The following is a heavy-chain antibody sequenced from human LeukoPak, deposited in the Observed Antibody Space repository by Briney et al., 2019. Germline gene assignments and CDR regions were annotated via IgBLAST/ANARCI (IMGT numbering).Heavy chain of an antibody. CDR1: GGSFSGYY. J-gene: IGHJ6*02. CDR3: ARGGDSCYSGYYYGMDV. Sequence: KPSETLSLTCAVYGGSFSGYYWSWIRQPPGKGLEWIGEINHSGSTNYNPSLKSRVTISVDTSKNQFSLKLSSVTAADTAVYYCARGGDSCYSGYYYGMDVWGQGTTVTVSS. CDR2: INHSGST. V-gene: IGHV4-34*01. D-gene: IGHD2-2*01.